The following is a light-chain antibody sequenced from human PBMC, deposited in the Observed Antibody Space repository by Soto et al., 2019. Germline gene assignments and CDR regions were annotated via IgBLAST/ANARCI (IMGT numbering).Light chain of an antibody. Sequence: EIVLTQSPATLSLSPGERAILSCRASQSVSTFLAWFQQKPGQPPRLIIYNASNRTTGIPDRFSGSGSGTDFTLTISSLEPEDLAVYYCQQRGDWPPITFGQGTRLEIK. CDR3: QQRGDWPPIT. CDR2: NAS. V-gene: IGKV3-11*01. CDR1: QSVSTF. J-gene: IGKJ5*01.